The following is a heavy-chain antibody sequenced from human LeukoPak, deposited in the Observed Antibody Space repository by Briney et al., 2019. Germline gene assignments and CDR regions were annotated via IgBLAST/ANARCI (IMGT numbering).Heavy chain of an antibody. V-gene: IGHV3-30*18. CDR2: ISYDGSNK. J-gene: IGHJ4*02. CDR3: AKEGGHSSGPTFDY. CDR1: GFTFSSYG. D-gene: IGHD3-22*01. Sequence: GGSLRLSCAASGFTFSSYGMHWVRQAPGKGLEWVAVISYDGSNKYYADSVKGRFTISRDNSKNTLYLQMNSLRAEDTAVYYCAKEGGHSSGPTFDYWGQGTLVTVSS.